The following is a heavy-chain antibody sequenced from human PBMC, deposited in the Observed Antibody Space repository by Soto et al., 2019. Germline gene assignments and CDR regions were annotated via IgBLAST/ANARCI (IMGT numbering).Heavy chain of an antibody. CDR3: AREILSIEAYYYYYGMDV. V-gene: IGHV3-30-3*01. CDR2: ISYDGSNK. D-gene: IGHD3-16*02. Sequence: GGSLRLSCAASGFTFSSYAMHWFRQAPGKGLEWVAVISYDGSNKYYADSVKGRFTISRDNSKNTLYLQMNSLRAEDTAVYYCAREILSIEAYYYYYGMDVWGQGTTVTVSS. CDR1: GFTFSSYA. J-gene: IGHJ6*02.